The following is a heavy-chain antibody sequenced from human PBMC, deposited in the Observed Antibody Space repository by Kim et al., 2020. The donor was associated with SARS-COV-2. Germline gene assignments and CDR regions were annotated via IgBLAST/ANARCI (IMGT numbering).Heavy chain of an antibody. V-gene: IGHV3-72*01. J-gene: IGHJ4*02. CDR2: SRNKANSYTT. CDR3: ARGIEVAGTVYFGY. CDR1: GFSFSDYY. Sequence: GGSLRLSCAASGFSFSDYYMDWVRQAPGKGLEWVGRSRNKANSYTTEYAASVKGRFTVSRDDSKSSLYLQMNSLKTEDTAVYHCARGIEVAGTVYFGYWGQGTLVTVSS. D-gene: IGHD6-19*01.